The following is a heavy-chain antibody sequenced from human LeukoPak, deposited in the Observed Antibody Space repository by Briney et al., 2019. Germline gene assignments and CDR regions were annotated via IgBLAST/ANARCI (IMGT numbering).Heavy chain of an antibody. CDR3: ASSHTNTYSSSWSYYFDY. D-gene: IGHD6-13*01. V-gene: IGHV1-69*13. Sequence: SVKVSCKASGGTLSRYAISWGRQAPGQGPEWMGGIIPIFGTTNYAQKFQGRVTITADESTSTAYMELSSLRSEDTAVYYCASSHTNTYSSSWSYYFDYWGQGTLVTVSS. CDR1: GGTLSRYA. CDR2: IIPIFGTT. J-gene: IGHJ4*02.